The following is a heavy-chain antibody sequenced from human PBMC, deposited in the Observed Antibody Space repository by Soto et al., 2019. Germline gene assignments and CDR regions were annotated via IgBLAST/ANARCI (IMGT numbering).Heavy chain of an antibody. CDR2: IYYSGST. Sequence: SETLSLTCTVSGGSISSYYWSWIRQPPGKGLEWIGYIYYSGSTNYNPSLKSRVTISVDTSKNQFSLKLSSVTAADTAVYYCARNGDYNYYYMDVWGKGTTVTVS. J-gene: IGHJ6*03. D-gene: IGHD4-17*01. V-gene: IGHV4-59*01. CDR3: ARNGDYNYYYMDV. CDR1: GGSISSYY.